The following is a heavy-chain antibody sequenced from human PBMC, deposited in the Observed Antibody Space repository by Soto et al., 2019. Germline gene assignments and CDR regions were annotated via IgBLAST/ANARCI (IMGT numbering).Heavy chain of an antibody. Sequence: GGSLRLSCAASGFTFSSYGMHWVRQAPGKGLEWVAVIWYDGSNKYYADSVKGRFTISRDNSKNTLYLQINSLRAEDTAVYYCARDKAMGGAARLFDYWGQGT. CDR3: ARDKAMGGAARLFDY. J-gene: IGHJ4*02. CDR1: GFTFSSYG. D-gene: IGHD6-6*01. CDR2: IWYDGSNK. V-gene: IGHV3-33*01.